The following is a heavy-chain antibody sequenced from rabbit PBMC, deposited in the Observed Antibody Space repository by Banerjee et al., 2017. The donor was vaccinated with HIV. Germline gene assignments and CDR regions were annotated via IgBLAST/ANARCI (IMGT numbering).Heavy chain of an antibody. V-gene: IGHV1S40*01. CDR3: AREDGDSGGGYNL. J-gene: IGHJ4*01. D-gene: IGHD1-1*01. Sequence: QSLEESGGDLVKPGASLTLTCTAPGFDFSSTYWICWVRQAPGKGLEWIACINTSSGNTVYANWAKGRFTISKTSSTTVTLQMTSLTAADTATYFCAREDGDSGGGYNLWGQGTLVTVS. CDR2: INTSSGNT. CDR1: GFDFSSTYW.